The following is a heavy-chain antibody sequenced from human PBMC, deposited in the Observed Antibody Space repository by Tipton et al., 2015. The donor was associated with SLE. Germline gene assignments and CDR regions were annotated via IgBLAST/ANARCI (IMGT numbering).Heavy chain of an antibody. CDR1: GGSISRNNW. CDR3: AREQWLVLWGYFDY. CDR2: IYHSGTT. J-gene: IGHJ4*02. V-gene: IGHV4-4*02. Sequence: SLRLSCAVFGGSISRNNWWSWVRQPPGKGLEWIGYIYHSGTTYYNPSLKSRVTISVDRSKNQFSLKLTSVTAADTAVYYCAREQWLVLWGYFDYWGQGSLVTVSS. D-gene: IGHD6-19*01.